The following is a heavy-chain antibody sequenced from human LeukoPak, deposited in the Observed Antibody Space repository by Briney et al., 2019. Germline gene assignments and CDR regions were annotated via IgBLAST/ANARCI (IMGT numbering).Heavy chain of an antibody. J-gene: IGHJ5*02. CDR2: IYYSGST. Sequence: SETLSLTCTVSGGSISSYYWSWIRQPPGKGLEWIGYIYYSGSTNYNPSLKSRVTISVDTSKNQFSLKLSSVTAADTAVYYCARSGRGLATRFDPWGQGILVTVSS. CDR3: ARSGRGLATRFDP. D-gene: IGHD1-26*01. CDR1: GGSISSYY. V-gene: IGHV4-59*01.